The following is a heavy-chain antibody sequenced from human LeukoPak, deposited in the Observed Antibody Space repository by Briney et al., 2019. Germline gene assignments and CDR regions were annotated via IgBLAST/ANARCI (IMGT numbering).Heavy chain of an antibody. CDR1: GFTFSSYG. Sequence: PGGSLRLSCAASGFTFSSYGMSWVRQAPGKGLEWVSAISGSGGSTYYADSVKGRFTISRDNSKNTLYLQMNSLRAEDTAVYYCAKDVAGYKLGTFDYWGQGTLVTVSS. J-gene: IGHJ4*02. CDR2: ISGSGGST. D-gene: IGHD5-24*01. V-gene: IGHV3-23*01. CDR3: AKDVAGYKLGTFDY.